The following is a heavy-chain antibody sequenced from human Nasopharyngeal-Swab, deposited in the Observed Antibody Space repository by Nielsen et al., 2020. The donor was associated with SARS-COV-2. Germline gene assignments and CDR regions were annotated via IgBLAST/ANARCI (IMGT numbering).Heavy chain of an antibody. Sequence: GESLKISCVASGFTFSNYAMNWVRQAPGKGLEWVSVIYSGGSTYYADSVKGRFTISRDNSKNTLYLQMNSLRAEDTAVYYCARDPIGAVAGPGGYWGQGTLVTVSS. CDR3: ARDPIGAVAGPGGY. J-gene: IGHJ4*02. D-gene: IGHD6-19*01. CDR2: IYSGGST. CDR1: GFTFSNYA. V-gene: IGHV3-53*01.